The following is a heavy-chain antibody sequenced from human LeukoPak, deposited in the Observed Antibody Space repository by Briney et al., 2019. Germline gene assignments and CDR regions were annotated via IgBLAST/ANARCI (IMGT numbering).Heavy chain of an antibody. D-gene: IGHD6-19*01. J-gene: IGHJ5*02. CDR2: IYYSGST. CDR1: GGSFSGYY. Sequence: SETLSLTCAVYGGSFSGYYWSWIRQPPGKGLEWIGYIYYSGSTNYNPSLKSRVTISVDTSKNQFSLKLSSVTAADTAVYYCARVALRSSVSWFDPWGQGTLVTVSS. CDR3: ARVALRSSVSWFDP. V-gene: IGHV4-59*01.